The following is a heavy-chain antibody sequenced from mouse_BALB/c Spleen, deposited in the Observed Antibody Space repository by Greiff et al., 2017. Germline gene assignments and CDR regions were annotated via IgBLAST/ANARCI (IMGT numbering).Heavy chain of an antibody. Sequence: EVQLVESGGGLVQPGGSRKLSCAASGFTFSSFGMHWVRQAPEKGLEWVAYISSGSSTIYYADTVKGRFTISRDNPKNTLFLQMTSLRSEDTAMYYCARFTTAKAMDYWGQGTSVTVSS. CDR3: ARFTTAKAMDY. V-gene: IGHV5-17*02. J-gene: IGHJ4*01. CDR1: GFTFSSFG. D-gene: IGHD1-2*01. CDR2: ISSGSSTI.